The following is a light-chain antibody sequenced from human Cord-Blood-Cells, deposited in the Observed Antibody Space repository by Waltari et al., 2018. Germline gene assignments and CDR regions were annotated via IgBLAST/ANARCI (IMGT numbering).Light chain of an antibody. CDR2: WAS. Sequence: DIVMTQSPDSLAVSLGERATINCKSSQSVLYSSNNKNYLAWYQQKPGQPPKLLIYWASTRESGVPDRFSGSGSGTDFTLTISSLQAEDVAVYYCQQYYSTPQTFGRGTKLEIK. J-gene: IGKJ2*01. V-gene: IGKV4-1*01. CDR1: QSVLYSSNNKNY. CDR3: QQYYSTPQT.